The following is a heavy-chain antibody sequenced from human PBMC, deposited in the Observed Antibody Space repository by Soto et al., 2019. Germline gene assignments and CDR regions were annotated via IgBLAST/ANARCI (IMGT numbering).Heavy chain of an antibody. CDR2: IYYSGST. V-gene: IGHV4-59*01. J-gene: IGHJ3*02. CDR1: GGSISSYY. CDR3: AREGCSSTSCYPRADAFDI. D-gene: IGHD2-2*01. Sequence: SETLSLTCTVSGGSISSYYWSWIRQPPGKGLEWIGYIYYSGSTNYNPSLKSRVTISVDTSKNQFSLKLSSVTAADTAVYYCAREGCSSTSCYPRADAFDIWGQGTMVTVSS.